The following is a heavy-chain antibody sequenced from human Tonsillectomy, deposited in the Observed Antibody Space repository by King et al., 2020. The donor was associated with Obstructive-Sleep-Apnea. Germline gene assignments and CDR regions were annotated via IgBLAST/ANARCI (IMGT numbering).Heavy chain of an antibody. D-gene: IGHD3-9*01. CDR3: AREANPGFEPNTFDY. V-gene: IGHV1-69*01. CDR2: IIPIFGTA. J-gene: IGHJ4*02. CDR1: GGTFSSYA. Sequence: VQLVQSGAEVKKPGSSVKVSCKASGGTFSSYAISWVRQAPGQWLEWMGGIIPIFGTANYAQKFQGRVTITADESTSTAFMELSSLRSEDTAVYYCAREANPGFEPNTFDYWGQGTLVTVSS.